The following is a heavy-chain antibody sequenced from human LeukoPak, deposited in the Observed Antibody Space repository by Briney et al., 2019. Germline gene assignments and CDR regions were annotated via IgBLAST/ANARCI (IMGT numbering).Heavy chain of an antibody. CDR1: GGSISSSSYY. J-gene: IGHJ6*03. Sequence: SETPSLTCTVSGGSISSSSYYWGWIRQPPGKGLEWIGSIYYSGSTYYNPSLKSRVTISVDTSKNQFSLKLSSVTAADTAVYYCARTKPYYYYMDVWGKGTTVTVSS. CDR2: IYYSGST. CDR3: ARTKPYYYYMDV. V-gene: IGHV4-39*01.